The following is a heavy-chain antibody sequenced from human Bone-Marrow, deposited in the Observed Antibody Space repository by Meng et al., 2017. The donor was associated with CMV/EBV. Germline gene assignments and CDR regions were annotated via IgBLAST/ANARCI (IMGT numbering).Heavy chain of an antibody. CDR3: VRDALPGYYDSSGQDY. CDR2: IRSSSSYI. V-gene: IGHV3-21*01. J-gene: IGHJ4*02. D-gene: IGHD3-22*01. CDR1: GFTFSSYS. Sequence: GESLKISCAASGFTFSSYSMNWVRQAPGKGLEWVSSIRSSSSYIYYADSVKGRFTISRDNAKNSLYLQMNSLRAEDTAVYYCVRDALPGYYDSSGQDYWGQGTLVTVSS.